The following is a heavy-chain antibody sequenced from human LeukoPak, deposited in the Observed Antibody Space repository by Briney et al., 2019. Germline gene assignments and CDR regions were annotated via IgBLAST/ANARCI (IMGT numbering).Heavy chain of an antibody. CDR3: ARAPIAAADFHFDY. D-gene: IGHD6-13*01. Sequence: SETLSLTCTVSGGSISSSSYYWGWIRQPPGKGLEWIGSIYYSGSTYYNPSLKSRVTISVDTSKNQFSLKLSSVTAADTAVYYCARAPIAAADFHFDYWGQGTLVTVSS. V-gene: IGHV4-39*07. J-gene: IGHJ4*02. CDR1: GGSISSSSYY. CDR2: IYYSGST.